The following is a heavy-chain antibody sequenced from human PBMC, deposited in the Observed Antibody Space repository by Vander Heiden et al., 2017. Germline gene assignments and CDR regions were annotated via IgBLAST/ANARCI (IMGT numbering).Heavy chain of an antibody. V-gene: IGHV3-48*02. Sequence: EAQLVESGGGLVQPGGSLRLSCAASGFTFSSYSMSWFRQAPGKGLECLSFISRSSETIFYADSVKGRFSISRDNAKNSLYLQMNSLRDEDSAVYYCARDESTIFGAPYYYGLDVWGQGTTVTVSS. CDR1: GFTFSSYS. CDR2: ISRSSETI. J-gene: IGHJ6*02. D-gene: IGHD3-3*01. CDR3: ARDESTIFGAPYYYGLDV.